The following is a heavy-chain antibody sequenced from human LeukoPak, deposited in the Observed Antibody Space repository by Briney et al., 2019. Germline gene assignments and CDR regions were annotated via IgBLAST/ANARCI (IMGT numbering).Heavy chain of an antibody. CDR3: ARSVMGAFDI. D-gene: IGHD2-21*01. CDR2: IYTNGST. CDR1: GGSISSDY. J-gene: IGHJ3*02. V-gene: IGHV4-4*07. Sequence: PSETLSLTCTVSGGSISSDYWSWIRQPAGKGLEWIGRIYTNGSTNYNPSLKSRVTTSVDTSKNQFTLRLSSVTAADTAVYYCARSVMGAFDIWGQGTMVTVSS.